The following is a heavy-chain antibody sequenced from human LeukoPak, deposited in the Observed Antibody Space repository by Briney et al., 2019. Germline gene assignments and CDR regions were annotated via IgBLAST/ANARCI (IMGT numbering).Heavy chain of an antibody. V-gene: IGHV1-18*01. J-gene: IGHJ5*02. CDR1: GYTFTSYG. CDR2: ISAYNGNT. Sequence: ASVKVSCKASGYTFTSYGISWVRQAPGQGLEWMGWISAYNGNTNYAQILQGRVTITADESTSTAYMELSSLRSEDTAVYYCARTANSSPRGWFDPWGQGTLVTVSS. D-gene: IGHD6-13*01. CDR3: ARTANSSPRGWFDP.